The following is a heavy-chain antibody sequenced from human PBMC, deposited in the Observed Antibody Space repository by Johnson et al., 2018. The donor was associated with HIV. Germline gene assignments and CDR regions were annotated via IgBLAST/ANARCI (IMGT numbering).Heavy chain of an antibody. CDR3: ARGPEVRGVIIGFDI. CDR2: IHSAGST. Sequence: VQLVESGGGVVQPGGSLRLSCATSGFSVTSKYLSWVRQARRKGLEWVSLIHSAGSTSYADSVKGSFTISRDNSKNTLYLQMNSLRVEDTAVYFCARGPEVRGVIIGFDIWGQGTMVTVSS. CDR1: GFSVTSKY. D-gene: IGHD3-10*01. J-gene: IGHJ3*02. V-gene: IGHV3-66*01.